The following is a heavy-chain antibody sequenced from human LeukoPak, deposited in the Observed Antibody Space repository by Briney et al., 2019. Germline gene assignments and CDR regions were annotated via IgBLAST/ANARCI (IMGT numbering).Heavy chain of an antibody. CDR2: INHSGST. Sequence: SETLSLTCAVYGGSFSGYYWSWIRQPPGKGLEWIGEINHSGSTNYNPSLKSRVTISVDTSKNQFSLKLSSVTAADTAVYYCATRLNRGATVITPDYWGQGTLVTVPS. D-gene: IGHD4-23*01. CDR1: GGSFSGYY. J-gene: IGHJ4*02. CDR3: ATRLNRGATVITPDY. V-gene: IGHV4-34*01.